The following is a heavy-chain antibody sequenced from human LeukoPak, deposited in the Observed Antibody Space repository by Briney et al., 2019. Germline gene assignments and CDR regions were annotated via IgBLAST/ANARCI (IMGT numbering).Heavy chain of an antibody. V-gene: IGHV5-10-1*01. CDR1: GYSFTNYW. Sequence: GESPKISCKGSGYSFTNYWISWVRQMPGKGQEWRGRFVPSDSYTNYSPSFQGHVTISADKSISTAYLQWSSLKASDTAMYYCARQDFVSIRLRDYWGQGTLVTVSS. CDR2: FVPSDSYT. D-gene: IGHD3-22*01. CDR3: ARQDFVSIRLRDY. J-gene: IGHJ4*02.